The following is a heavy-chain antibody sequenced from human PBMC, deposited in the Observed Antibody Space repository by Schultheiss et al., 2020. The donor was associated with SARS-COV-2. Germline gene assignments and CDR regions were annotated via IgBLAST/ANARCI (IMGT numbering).Heavy chain of an antibody. D-gene: IGHD2-2*01. Sequence: KVSCKGSGYSFTSYWIGWVRQMPGKGLEWMGIIYPGDSDTKYSPSFQGQVTISADKSITTAYLQWSSLKASDTAMYYCARLADCSSTSCPYYYYYYGMDVWGQGTTVTVSS. CDR1: GYSFTSYW. CDR3: ARLADCSSTSCPYYYYYYGMDV. V-gene: IGHV5-51*01. CDR2: IYPGDSDT. J-gene: IGHJ6*02.